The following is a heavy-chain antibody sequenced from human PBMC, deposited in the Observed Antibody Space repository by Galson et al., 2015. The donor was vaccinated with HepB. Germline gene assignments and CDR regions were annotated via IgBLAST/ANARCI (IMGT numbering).Heavy chain of an antibody. CDR3: ARERISYGSIGLDY. D-gene: IGHD5-18*01. J-gene: IGHJ4*02. CDR2: ITYSGNT. V-gene: IGHV4-31*03. CDR1: GDSINNGAFS. Sequence: TLSLTCSVSGDSINNGAFSWSWIRQDPGKALEWIGHITYSGNTYYNPSLESRVKMSIDTSKNQFYLKLTSVTAADAAVYYCARERISYGSIGLDYWGQGILVTVSS.